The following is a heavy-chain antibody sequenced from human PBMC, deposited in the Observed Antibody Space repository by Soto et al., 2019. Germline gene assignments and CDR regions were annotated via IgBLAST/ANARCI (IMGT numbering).Heavy chain of an antibody. Sequence: PSETLSLTCIVSGDSISDMSYYLVLIRQPPGKGLEWIGTTYYSGRTYYNPSLKSRVSISIGTSKNQFSLKLSSVTAADTALYYCARQRTTVVTQAYFDYWGQGALVTVSS. CDR2: TYYSGRT. J-gene: IGHJ4*02. D-gene: IGHD2-21*02. V-gene: IGHV4-39*01. CDR3: ARQRTTVVTQAYFDY. CDR1: GDSISDMSYY.